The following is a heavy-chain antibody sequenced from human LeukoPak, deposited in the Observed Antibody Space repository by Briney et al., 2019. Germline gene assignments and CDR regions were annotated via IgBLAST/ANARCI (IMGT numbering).Heavy chain of an antibody. D-gene: IGHD1-1*01. CDR1: GFTFSSFD. Sequence: GGSLRLSCAASGFTFSSFDVHWVRQPTGQGLEWVSTIGTASDTYYPGSVEGRFTLSRDNAKNSLYLQMNSLTAGDTAVYYCARGPPRGKYYYMDVWGKGTTVTVSS. J-gene: IGHJ6*03. V-gene: IGHV3-13*01. CDR3: ARGPPRGKYYYMDV. CDR2: IGTASDT.